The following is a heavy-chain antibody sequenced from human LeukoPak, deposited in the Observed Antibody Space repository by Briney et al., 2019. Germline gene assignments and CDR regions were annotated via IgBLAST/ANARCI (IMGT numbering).Heavy chain of an antibody. CDR2: IYTSGST. CDR3: ARAGGNLAAFDI. Sequence: KPSETLSLTCTVSGGSISSGSYYWSWIRQPAGKGLEWIGRIYTSGSTNYNPSLKSRVTISVDTSKNQFSLKLSSVTAADTAVYYCARAGGNLAAFDIWGQGTMVTVSS. D-gene: IGHD4-23*01. V-gene: IGHV4-61*02. J-gene: IGHJ3*02. CDR1: GGSISSGSYY.